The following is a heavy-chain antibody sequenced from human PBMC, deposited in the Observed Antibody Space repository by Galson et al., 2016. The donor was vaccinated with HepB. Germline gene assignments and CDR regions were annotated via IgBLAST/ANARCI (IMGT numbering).Heavy chain of an antibody. CDR2: IWYDGSNE. CDR1: GFTFSSYG. CDR3: VRDFLWGEGADAFDI. Sequence: SLRLSCAASGFTFSSYGMHWVRQAPGKGLEWVAVIWYDGSNEYYEDSVKGRFTISRDNAKNTVSLQMNSLRAEDTAIYYCVRDFLWGEGADAFDIWGQGTRVTVSS. J-gene: IGHJ3*02. V-gene: IGHV3-33*01. D-gene: IGHD3-16*01.